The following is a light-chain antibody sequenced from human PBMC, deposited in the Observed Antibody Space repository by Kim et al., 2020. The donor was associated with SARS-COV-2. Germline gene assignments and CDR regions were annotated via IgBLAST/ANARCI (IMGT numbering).Light chain of an antibody. V-gene: IGKV1-39*01. CDR1: QSISSY. CDR3: QQGYSTPPYR. Sequence: DIQMTQSPSSLSASVGDRVTITCRASQSISSYLNWYQQKPGKAPKLLIYAASSLQSGVPSRFSGSGSGTDFTLTISSLQPEDFATYYCQQGYSTPPYRFGQETKLEI. J-gene: IGKJ2*03. CDR2: AAS.